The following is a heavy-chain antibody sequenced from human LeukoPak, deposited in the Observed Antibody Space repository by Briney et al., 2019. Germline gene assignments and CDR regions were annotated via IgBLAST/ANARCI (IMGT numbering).Heavy chain of an antibody. J-gene: IGHJ4*02. V-gene: IGHV3-21*06. CDR3: LRDESGSFFAY. Sequence: PGGYLRLYCAASGFSFRNYNMNWVRQAPGKGLEWVSSIGGSSDFIYYGDSVKGRFTISRDNAKNSVYLQMNSLRAEDTAVYYCLRDESGSFFAYWGQGTLVIVSS. CDR2: IGGSSDFI. D-gene: IGHD3-10*01. CDR1: GFSFRNYN.